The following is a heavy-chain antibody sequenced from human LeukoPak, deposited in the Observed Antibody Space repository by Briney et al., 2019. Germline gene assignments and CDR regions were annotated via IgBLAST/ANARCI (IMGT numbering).Heavy chain of an antibody. CDR2: IIPILGIA. D-gene: IGHD3-16*01. CDR1: GGTFSSYT. CDR3: VRDLGQLYYFDY. J-gene: IGHJ4*02. V-gene: IGHV1-69*04. Sequence: GASVKVSCKASGGTFSSYTISWVRQAPGQGLEWMGRIIPILGIANYAQKFQGRVTITADKSTSTAYMELSSLRSEDTAVYYCVRDLGQLYYFDYWGQGTLVTVSS.